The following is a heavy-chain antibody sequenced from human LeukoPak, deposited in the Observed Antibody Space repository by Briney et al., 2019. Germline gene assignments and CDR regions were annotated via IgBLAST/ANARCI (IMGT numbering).Heavy chain of an antibody. D-gene: IGHD3-10*01. CDR1: SGSISTFY. V-gene: IGHV4-4*07. J-gene: IGHJ5*02. CDR2: IYTSGST. Sequence: SETLSLTCTVSSGSISTFYWSWIRQPAGKGLEWIGRIYTSGSTNYNPSLKSRVTISVDTSKNQFSLKLSSVTAADTAVYYCARERYYGSGTSINWFDPWGQGTLVTVSS. CDR3: ARERYYGSGTSINWFDP.